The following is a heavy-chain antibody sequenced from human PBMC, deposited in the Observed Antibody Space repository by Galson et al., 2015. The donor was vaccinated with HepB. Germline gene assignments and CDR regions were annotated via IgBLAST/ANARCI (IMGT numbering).Heavy chain of an antibody. V-gene: IGHV3-11*01. J-gene: IGHJ5*01. CDR2: ISGDGVTK. CDR3: ARSAGWFDP. D-gene: IGHD3-10*01. CDR1: GFTFSDFY. Sequence: LRLSCAASGFTFSDFYMSWLRQAPGKGPEWISHISGDGVTKKYADSVRGRFTIYRDNAKNSLFLQMYSLRAEDTAVYYCARSAGWFDPWGQGTLVTVS.